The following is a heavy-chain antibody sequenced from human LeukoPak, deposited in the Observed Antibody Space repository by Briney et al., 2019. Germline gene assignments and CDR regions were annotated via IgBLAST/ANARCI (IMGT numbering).Heavy chain of an antibody. J-gene: IGHJ6*03. CDR2: IYPGDSDT. CDR1: GYSFTSYW. CDR3: ARGPPYCTNGVCYYYYYMDV. D-gene: IGHD2-8*01. Sequence: PGESLRISCKGSGYSFTSYWIGWVRQMPGKGLEWVGIIYPGDSDTRYSPSFQGQVTISADKSISTAYLQWSSLKASDTAVYYCARGPPYCTNGVCYYYYYMDVWGKGTTVTVSS. V-gene: IGHV5-51*03.